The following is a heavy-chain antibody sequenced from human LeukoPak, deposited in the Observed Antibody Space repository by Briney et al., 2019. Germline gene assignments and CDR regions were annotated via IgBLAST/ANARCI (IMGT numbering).Heavy chain of an antibody. J-gene: IGHJ4*02. CDR1: GFTFDDYG. CDR3: ARDRYISSSFDY. Sequence: PGGSLRLSCAASGFTFDDYGMSWVRQAPGKGLEWVSGINCNGGSTGYADSVKGRFTISRDNAKNSLYLQMNSLRAEDTALYYCARDRYISSSFDYWGQGTLVTVSS. CDR2: INCNGGST. V-gene: IGHV3-20*04. D-gene: IGHD6-6*01.